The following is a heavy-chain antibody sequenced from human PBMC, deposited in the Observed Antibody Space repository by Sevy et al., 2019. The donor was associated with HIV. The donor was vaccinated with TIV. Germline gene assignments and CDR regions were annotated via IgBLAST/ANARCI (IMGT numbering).Heavy chain of an antibody. J-gene: IGHJ4*02. CDR1: GFTFSNAW. Sequence: GGSLRLSCAASGFTFSNAWMSWVRQAPGKGLEWVGRIKSKPDGGTTDYAAPVKGRFTISRDDSKNTLYLQMNSLKTEDTAVYYCTTDNPGWGQGTLVTVSS. CDR3: TTDNPG. V-gene: IGHV3-15*01. CDR2: IKSKPDGGTT.